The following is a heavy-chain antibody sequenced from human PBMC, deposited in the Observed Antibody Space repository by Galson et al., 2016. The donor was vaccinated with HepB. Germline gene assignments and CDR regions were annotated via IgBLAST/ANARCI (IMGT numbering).Heavy chain of an antibody. V-gene: IGHV7-4-1*02. Sequence: SCKASGYTFSSYSMNWVRQAPGQGLEWMGWINTNTGNPAYAQDFTGRFVLSLDTSVSTAYLQISGLKAEDTAVYYCARSMIPYGSQNYNFDTFDIWGQGTMVTVSS. CDR3: ARSMIPYGSQNYNFDTFDI. J-gene: IGHJ3*02. D-gene: IGHD3-10*01. CDR1: GYTFSSYS. CDR2: INTNTGNP.